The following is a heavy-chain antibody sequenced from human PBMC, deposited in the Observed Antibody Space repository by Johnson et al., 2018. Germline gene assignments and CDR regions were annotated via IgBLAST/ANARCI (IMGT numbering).Heavy chain of an antibody. V-gene: IGHV3-30*03. CDR1: GFTVSSYG. CDR3: TRQQKVRGVIYYMDV. Sequence: VQLLESGGALVQPGGSLRLSCAASGFTVSSYGMHWVRQAPGKGLEWVAVISSDGSNKYYAASVQGRFTISRDDSKNTAYRQMNSLKIEDTAVYYCTRQQKVRGVIYYMDVWGKGTTVTVSS. CDR2: ISSDGSNK. J-gene: IGHJ6*03. D-gene: IGHD3-10*01.